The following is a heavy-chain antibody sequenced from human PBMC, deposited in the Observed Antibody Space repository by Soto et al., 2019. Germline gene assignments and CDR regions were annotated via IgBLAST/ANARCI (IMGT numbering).Heavy chain of an antibody. J-gene: IGHJ4*02. Sequence: ASVKVSCKASGYTFTGYYMHWVRQAPGQGLEWMGWINPNSGGTNYAQKFQGWVTMTRDTSISTAYMELSRLRSDDTAVYYCARERNDSSGYYYGSRGGIDYWGQGTLVTVSS. D-gene: IGHD3-22*01. CDR1: GYTFTGYY. CDR2: INPNSGGT. V-gene: IGHV1-2*04. CDR3: ARERNDSSGYYYGSRGGIDY.